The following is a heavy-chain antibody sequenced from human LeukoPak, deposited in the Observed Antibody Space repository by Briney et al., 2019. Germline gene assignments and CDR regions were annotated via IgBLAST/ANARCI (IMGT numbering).Heavy chain of an antibody. CDR3: ARVRDRSGYFYDFDY. CDR2: IHYSGST. CDR1: GGSINSYY. Sequence: SETLSLTCTVSGGSINSYYWSWIRQPPGTGLEWIGYIHYSGSTNYNPSLKSRVAISVDTSKNQFSLKLSSVTAADTGVYYCARVRDRSGYFYDFDYWGQGTLVTVSS. D-gene: IGHD3-22*01. J-gene: IGHJ4*02. V-gene: IGHV4-59*01.